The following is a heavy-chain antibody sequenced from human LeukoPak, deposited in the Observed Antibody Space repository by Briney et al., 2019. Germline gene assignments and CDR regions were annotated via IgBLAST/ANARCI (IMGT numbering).Heavy chain of an antibody. CDR1: GGSISSYY. J-gene: IGHJ3*02. Sequence: SETLSLTCTVSGGSISSYYWSWIRQPPGKGLEWIGYIYYSGSTNYNPSLESRVTISVDTSKNQFSLKLSSVTAADTAVYYCARRDDFWSGRGDAFDIWGQGTMVTVSS. V-gene: IGHV4-59*08. CDR3: ARRDDFWSGRGDAFDI. CDR2: IYYSGST. D-gene: IGHD3-3*01.